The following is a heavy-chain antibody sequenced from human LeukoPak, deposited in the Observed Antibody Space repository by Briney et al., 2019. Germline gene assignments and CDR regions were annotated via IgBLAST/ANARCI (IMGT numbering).Heavy chain of an antibody. D-gene: IGHD6-13*01. J-gene: IGHJ3*02. CDR3: AREAAAGNDAFDI. CDR2: ISSSGSTI. V-gene: IGHV3-48*03. CDR1: GFTFSSYE. Sequence: AGGSLRLSCAASGFTFSSYEMNWVRQAPGKGLEWVSYISSSGSTIYYADSVKGRFTISRDNAKNSLYLQMSSLRAEDTAVYYCAREAAAGNDAFDIWGQGTMVTVSS.